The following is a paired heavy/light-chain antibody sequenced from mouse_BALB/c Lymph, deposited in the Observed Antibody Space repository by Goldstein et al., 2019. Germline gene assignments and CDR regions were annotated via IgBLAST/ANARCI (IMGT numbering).Heavy chain of an antibody. CDR2: ISSGSSTI. CDR3: ARGGAWFAY. J-gene: IGHJ3*01. CDR1: GFTFSSFG. Sequence: DVQLVESGGGLVQPGGSRKLSCAASGFTFSSFGMHWVRQAPEKGLEWVAYISSGSSTIYYADTVKGRFTISRDNPKNTLFLQMTSLRSEDTAMYYCARGGAWFAYWGQGTLVTVSA. V-gene: IGHV5-17*02.
Light chain of an antibody. V-gene: IGKV12-89*01. J-gene: IGKJ5*01. CDR3: QNVLSTPLT. Sequence: DIQMTQSPASLSASVGETVTITCGASENIYGALNWYQRKQGKSPQLLIYGATNLADGMSSRFSGSGSGRQYSLKISSLHPDDVATYYCQNVLSTPLTFGAGTKLELK. CDR1: ENIYGA. CDR2: GAT.